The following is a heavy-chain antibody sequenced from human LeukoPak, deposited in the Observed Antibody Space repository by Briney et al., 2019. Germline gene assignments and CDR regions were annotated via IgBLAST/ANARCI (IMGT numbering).Heavy chain of an antibody. CDR2: ISGSGGST. CDR1: GFTVSSNY. D-gene: IGHD5-18*01. J-gene: IGHJ4*02. CDR3: AKERGCSYGGLDF. V-gene: IGHV3-23*01. Sequence: GGSLRLSCVASGFTVSSNYMNWVRQAPGKGLEWASGISGSGGSTYYADSVKGRFTISRDDYKNTLYLQMNSLGAEDTAVYYCAKERGCSYGGLDFWGQGTLVTVSS.